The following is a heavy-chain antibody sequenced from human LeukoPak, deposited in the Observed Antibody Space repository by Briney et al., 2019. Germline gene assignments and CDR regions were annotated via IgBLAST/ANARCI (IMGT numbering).Heavy chain of an antibody. CDR2: ISYDGINK. CDR1: GFTFNYSA. D-gene: IGHD2-2*01. V-gene: IGHV3-30-3*02. Sequence: GGSLRLSCAASGFTFNYSAMHWVRQAPGKGLEWVAIISYDGINKYFADSVKGRFTISRDNSNSTLYLQMNSLRAEDTAVYYCAKSDVVVPAAESFDYWGQGTLVTVSS. J-gene: IGHJ4*02. CDR3: AKSDVVVPAAESFDY.